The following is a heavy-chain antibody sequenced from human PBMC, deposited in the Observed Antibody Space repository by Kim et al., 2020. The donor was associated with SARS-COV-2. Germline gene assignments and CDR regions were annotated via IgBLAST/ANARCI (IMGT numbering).Heavy chain of an antibody. D-gene: IGHD5-18*01. CDR1: GFTFSSYG. V-gene: IGHV3-30*18. J-gene: IGHJ4*02. CDR2: ISYDGSTK. CDR3: AKDGGYSYGSEYFDY. Sequence: GGSLRLSCAASGFTFSSYGMHWVRQAPGKGLEWVAFISYDGSTKYYADSVKGRFTISRDNSKNTLYLQMNSLRAEDTAVYYCAKDGGYSYGSEYFDYWGQGTLVTVSS.